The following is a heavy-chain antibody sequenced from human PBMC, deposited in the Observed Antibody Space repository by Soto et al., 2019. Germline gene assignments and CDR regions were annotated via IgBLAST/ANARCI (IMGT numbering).Heavy chain of an antibody. CDR3: AKDRLEYSTSPPAFDY. D-gene: IGHD6-6*01. V-gene: IGHV3-23*01. J-gene: IGHJ4*02. CDR2: ISGSGGDT. Sequence: GGSLRLSCAASGFTFSGCAMSWVRQAPGKGLEWVSAISGSGGDTYYADSVRGRFTISRDNSKNTLFLQLNSLRAEDTAVYYCAKDRLEYSTSPPAFDYWGQGTLVTVSS. CDR1: GFTFSGCA.